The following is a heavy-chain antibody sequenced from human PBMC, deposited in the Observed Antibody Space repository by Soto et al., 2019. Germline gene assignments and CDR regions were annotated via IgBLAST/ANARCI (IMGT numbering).Heavy chain of an antibody. V-gene: IGHV3-33*01. Sequence: QVQLVESGGGVVQPGRSLRLSCAASGFTFSSYGMHWVRQAPGKGLEWVAVIWYDGSNKYYADSVKGRFTISRDNSKNTLYLQMNSLRAEDTAVYYCARVNSPSSGWLGGLLDYWGQGTLVTVSS. CDR3: ARVNSPSSGWLGGLLDY. CDR1: GFTFSSYG. J-gene: IGHJ4*02. CDR2: IWYDGSNK. D-gene: IGHD6-19*01.